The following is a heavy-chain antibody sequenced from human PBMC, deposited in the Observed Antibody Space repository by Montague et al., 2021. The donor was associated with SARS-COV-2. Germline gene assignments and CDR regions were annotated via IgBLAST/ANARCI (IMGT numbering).Heavy chain of an antibody. CDR3: ARDTRIQLWFDRDYYYGMDV. CDR1: GDSVSSNSAA. J-gene: IGHJ6*02. Sequence: RAISGDSVSSNSAAWNWIRQSPSRGLEWLGRTYYRSKWYNDYAVSVRSRITINPDTSKNQFSLQLNSVTPEDTAVYYCARDTRIQLWFDRDYYYGMDVWGQGTTVTVSS. D-gene: IGHD5-18*01. V-gene: IGHV6-1*01. CDR2: TYYRSKWYN.